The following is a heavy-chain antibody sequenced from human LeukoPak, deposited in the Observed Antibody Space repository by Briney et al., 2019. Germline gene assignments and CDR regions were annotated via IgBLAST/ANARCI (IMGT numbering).Heavy chain of an antibody. Sequence: GASVKVSCKASGYTFTSHYMHWVRQAPEKGLEWMGIINPTGGSTSYAQKFQGRVTMTRDTSTSTAYMELRSLGSDETAVYYCARVDLLTGYYFFDYWGQGTLVTVSS. CDR1: GYTFTSHY. CDR3: ARVDLLTGYYFFDY. V-gene: IGHV1-46*01. D-gene: IGHD3-9*01. J-gene: IGHJ4*02. CDR2: INPTGGST.